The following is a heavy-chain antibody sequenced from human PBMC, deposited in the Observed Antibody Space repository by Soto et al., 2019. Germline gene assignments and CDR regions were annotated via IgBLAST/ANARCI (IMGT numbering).Heavy chain of an antibody. CDR3: AKGSLLWFGESPSYFDY. CDR2: ITSSGGST. J-gene: IGHJ4*02. D-gene: IGHD3-10*01. Sequence: VQLLESGGGLGKPGGSLSLSCEASGFTFSNYAMTWVRQAPGKGLEWVSIITSSGGSTYYADSVKGRFTISRDNSKNTLYLQVYSLRAEDTAVYYCAKGSLLWFGESPSYFDYWGQGTLVTVSS. V-gene: IGHV3-23*01. CDR1: GFTFSNYA.